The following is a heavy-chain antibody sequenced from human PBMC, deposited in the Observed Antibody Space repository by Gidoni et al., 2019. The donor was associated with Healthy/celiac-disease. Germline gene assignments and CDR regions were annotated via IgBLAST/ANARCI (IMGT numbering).Heavy chain of an antibody. CDR2: IYYSGST. D-gene: IGHD2-2*01. CDR3: ARLLLYCSSTSCYLAHFDY. Sequence: QLQLQESGPGLVKPSETLSLTCTVSGGSISSRSYYWGWIRQPPGKGLEWIGSIYYSGSTYYNPSLKSRVTISVDTSKNQFSLKLTSVTAADTAVYYCARLLLYCSSTSCYLAHFDYWGQGTLVTVSS. CDR1: GGSISSRSYY. J-gene: IGHJ4*02. V-gene: IGHV4-39*01.